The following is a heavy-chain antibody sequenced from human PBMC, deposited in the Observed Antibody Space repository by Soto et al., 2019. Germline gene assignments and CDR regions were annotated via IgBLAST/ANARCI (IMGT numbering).Heavy chain of an antibody. D-gene: IGHD6-19*01. J-gene: IGHJ4*02. CDR1: GYSISTGFN. CDR2: IYHSGST. Sequence: SETLSLTCAVSGYSISTGFNWGWIRQPPGKGLEWIGSIYHSGSTYYNLSLKSRVTISADTSKNQISLKLISVTAADTALYYCARDWGTGFYHFESWGQGTLVTVS. V-gene: IGHV4-38-2*02. CDR3: ARDWGTGFYHFES.